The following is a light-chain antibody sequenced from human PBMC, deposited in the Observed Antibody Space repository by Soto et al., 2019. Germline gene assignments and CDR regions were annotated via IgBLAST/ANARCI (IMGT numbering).Light chain of an antibody. CDR2: AAS. J-gene: IGKJ4*01. CDR3: QEYNTLPSLT. CDR1: QSVSSH. Sequence: EIVMTQSPATLSVSPGERATLSCRASQSVSSHLAWSQQRPGQAPRLLIYAASTRSTGIPARFSGSGSGTEFTLTISSLQSEDFALYYCQEYNTLPSLTFGGGTKVEIK. V-gene: IGKV3-15*01.